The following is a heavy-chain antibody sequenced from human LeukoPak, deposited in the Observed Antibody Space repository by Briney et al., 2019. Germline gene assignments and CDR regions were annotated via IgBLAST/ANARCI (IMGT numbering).Heavy chain of an antibody. CDR1: VGSFSGHY. D-gene: IGHD3-10*01. V-gene: IGHV4-34*01. CDR2: INHSGST. Sequence: SSETLSLTCAVYVGSFSGHYWIWIRQPPGKGLEWSGEINHSGSTNYNPSLKSRVTISVDTSKNQFSLKLSSVTAADTAVYYCARERPPYYYGSGSYRAFDIWGQGTMVTVSS. J-gene: IGHJ3*02. CDR3: ARERPPYYYGSGSYRAFDI.